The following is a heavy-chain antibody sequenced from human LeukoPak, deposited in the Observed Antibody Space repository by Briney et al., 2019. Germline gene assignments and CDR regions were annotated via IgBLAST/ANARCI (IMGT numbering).Heavy chain of an antibody. CDR1: GFTFSDYD. CDR2: IGTAGDT. V-gene: IGHV3-13*01. J-gene: IGHJ4*02. D-gene: IGHD1-1*01. Sequence: GGSLRLSCAASGFTFSDYDMHWVRQATGKGLERVSAIGTAGDTYYTGSVKGRFTISRENAKNSLYLQMNSLRAGHTAVYYCARVAKERVGGVYYFDYWGQGTLVTVSS. CDR3: ARVAKERVGGVYYFDY.